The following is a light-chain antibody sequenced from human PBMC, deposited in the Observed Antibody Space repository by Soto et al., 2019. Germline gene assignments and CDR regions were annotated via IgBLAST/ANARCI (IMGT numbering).Light chain of an antibody. Sequence: DIQMTQSPSSLSASVGDRVTITCRASQGIRHYLAWYQQKPGKVPKLLIYEASNLQSGVPSRFRGGGSGTEFTLTISCLQSEDFATYYCQQYYSYPLTFGGGTKVEIK. J-gene: IGKJ4*01. V-gene: IGKV1-27*01. CDR2: EAS. CDR1: QGIRHY. CDR3: QQYYSYPLT.